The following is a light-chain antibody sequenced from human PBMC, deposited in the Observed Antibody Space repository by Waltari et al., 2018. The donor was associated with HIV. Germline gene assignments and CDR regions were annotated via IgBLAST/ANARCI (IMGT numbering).Light chain of an antibody. J-gene: IGKJ4*01. Sequence: IVMTQSPDSLALSQGERATINCKSSQSVLYSSNNNNYLAWYQQKPGQPPKLLIYWASTRESGVPDRFSGSGSGTDFTLTISSLQAEDVAIYYCQQYYNTPLTFGGGTRVEIK. CDR3: QQYYNTPLT. V-gene: IGKV4-1*01. CDR2: WAS. CDR1: QSVLYSSNNNNY.